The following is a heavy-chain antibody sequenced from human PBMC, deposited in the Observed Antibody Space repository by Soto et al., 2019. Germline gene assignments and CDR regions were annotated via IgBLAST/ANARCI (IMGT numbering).Heavy chain of an antibody. Sequence: ASVKVSCKASGYTFTGYYMHWVRQAPGQGLEWMGWINPNSGGTNYAQKFQGRVTMTRDTSISTAYMEPSRLRSDDTAVYYCARESAGYYYDSSGYYPHYFDYWGQGTLATVSS. D-gene: IGHD3-22*01. CDR1: GYTFTGYY. CDR3: ARESAGYYYDSSGYYPHYFDY. J-gene: IGHJ4*02. V-gene: IGHV1-2*02. CDR2: INPNSGGT.